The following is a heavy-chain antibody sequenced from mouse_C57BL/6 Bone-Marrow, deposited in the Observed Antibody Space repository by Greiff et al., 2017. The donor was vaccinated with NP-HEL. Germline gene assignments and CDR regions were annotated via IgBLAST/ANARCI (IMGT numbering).Heavy chain of an antibody. Sequence: EVKLVESGEGLVKPGGSLKLSCAASGFTFSSYAMSWVRQTPEKRLEWVAYISSGGDYIYYADTVKGRFTISRDNARNTLYLQMSSLKSEDTAMYYCTREGSMITTRNYFDYWGQGTTLTVSS. CDR1: GFTFSSYA. D-gene: IGHD2-4*01. J-gene: IGHJ2*01. V-gene: IGHV5-9-1*02. CDR3: TREGSMITTRNYFDY. CDR2: ISSGGDYI.